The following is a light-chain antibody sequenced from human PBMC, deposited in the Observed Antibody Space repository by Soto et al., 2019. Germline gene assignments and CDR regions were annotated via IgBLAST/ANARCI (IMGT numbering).Light chain of an antibody. CDR3: QQYGSSPRVT. V-gene: IGKV3-20*01. CDR1: QTVSNRY. Sequence: EIVLTQSPGTLSLSPGERATLSCRASQTVSNRYLAWYQQKPGQAPRLLIYGASSRAIGVPDRFSGSGSGTDFTLTSRRLEPEDFAVYYCQQYGSSPRVTFGPGTKVDIK. J-gene: IGKJ3*01. CDR2: GAS.